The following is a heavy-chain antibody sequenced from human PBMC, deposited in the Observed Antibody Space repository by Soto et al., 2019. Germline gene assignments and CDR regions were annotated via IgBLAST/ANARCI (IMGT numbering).Heavy chain of an antibody. D-gene: IGHD3-9*01. CDR3: AKVFISPDDYDILTGTFDY. J-gene: IGHJ4*02. Sequence: PGGSLRLSCAASGFTFSSYGMHWVRQAPGKGLDWVAVISYDGSNKYYADSVKGRFTISRDNSKNTLYLQMNSLRAEDTAVYYCAKVFISPDDYDILTGTFDYWGQGTLVTVSS. CDR2: ISYDGSNK. CDR1: GFTFSSYG. V-gene: IGHV3-30*18.